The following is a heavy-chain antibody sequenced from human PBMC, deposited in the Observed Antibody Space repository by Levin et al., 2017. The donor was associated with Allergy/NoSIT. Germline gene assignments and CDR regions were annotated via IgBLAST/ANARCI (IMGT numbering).Heavy chain of an antibody. V-gene: IGHV4-59*01. CDR2: IYSSGST. CDR3: ARIGDTALVDPFDY. D-gene: IGHD5-18*01. CDR1: GGSISNYY. J-gene: IGHJ4*02. Sequence: SETLSLTCTVSGGSISNYYWSWIRQPPGKGLEWIGYIYSSGSTNYNPSLKSRVAISVDTSKSQFSLKLTSVTAADTAVYYCARIGDTALVDPFDYWGQGTLVTVSS.